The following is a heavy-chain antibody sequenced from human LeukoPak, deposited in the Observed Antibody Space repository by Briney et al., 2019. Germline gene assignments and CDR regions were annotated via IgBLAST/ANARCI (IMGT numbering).Heavy chain of an antibody. CDR2: IKQDGGQK. D-gene: IGHD6-6*01. CDR1: GFTFSNYW. Sequence: GGSLRLSCVASGFTFSNYWMSWVRQAPGKGLEWVANIKQDGGQKDYVDSVKGRFTISRDNAKNSLYLQMNSLRADDTAVYYCAAYSSSSGWTDPWGQGTLVTVSS. CDR3: AAYSSSSGWTDP. J-gene: IGHJ5*02. V-gene: IGHV3-7*05.